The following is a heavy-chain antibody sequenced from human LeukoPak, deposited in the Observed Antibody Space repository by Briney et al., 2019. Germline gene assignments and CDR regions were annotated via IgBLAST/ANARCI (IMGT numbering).Heavy chain of an antibody. CDR2: IIPIFGTA. Sequence: SVKVSCKASGGTFISYAISWVRQAPGQGLEWMGGIIPIFGTANYAQKFQGRVTITTDESTSTAYMELSSLRSEDTAVYYCARQLRYFDWPSSDAFDIWGQGTMVTVSS. V-gene: IGHV1-69*05. CDR3: ARQLRYFDWPSSDAFDI. J-gene: IGHJ3*02. CDR1: GGTFISYA. D-gene: IGHD3-9*01.